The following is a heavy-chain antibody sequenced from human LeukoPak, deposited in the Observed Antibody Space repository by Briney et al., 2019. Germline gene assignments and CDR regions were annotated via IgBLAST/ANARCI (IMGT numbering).Heavy chain of an antibody. CDR3: ARSTEGTAHFDQ. Sequence: GGSLRLSRATSEFIFSTYEMHWVRQTPGRGLEYVSGISGNGLSSYYAISVKGRFTISRDNSKNTLYLQMGSLKTEDMAVYYCARSTEGTAHFDQWGQGTLVIVSS. J-gene: IGHJ5*02. D-gene: IGHD1-7*01. V-gene: IGHV3-64*01. CDR1: EFIFSTYE. CDR2: ISGNGLSS.